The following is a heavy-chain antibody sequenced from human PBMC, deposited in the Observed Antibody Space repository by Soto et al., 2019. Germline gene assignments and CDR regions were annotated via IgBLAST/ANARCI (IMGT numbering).Heavy chain of an antibody. D-gene: IGHD2-21*02. Sequence: EVQLVESGGGLVFPGVSLRLSCVASGFSFSDYSRNWVRQAPGKGLEWVSYISSLSDNTQYADSVKGRFTVSRDNAKNSLFLQMDRLRDEDTAIYYCARLPKGSLVTAWGQGTLVTVSS. CDR2: ISSLSDNT. J-gene: IGHJ4*02. V-gene: IGHV3-48*02. CDR1: GFSFSDYS. CDR3: ARLPKGSLVTA.